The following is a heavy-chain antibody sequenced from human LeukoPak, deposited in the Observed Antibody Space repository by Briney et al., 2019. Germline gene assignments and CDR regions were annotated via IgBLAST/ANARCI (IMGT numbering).Heavy chain of an antibody. V-gene: IGHV3-23*01. CDR2: IDGSGDKT. CDR1: GFTFSNYD. Sequence: PGGSLRLSCAASGFTFSNYDMIWVRQAPGKGLEWVSAIDGSGDKTYYAGSVKGRFTISRDNSKNTLYLQMNSLRDTAIYYCAKGRVATPFDYWGQGTLVTVSS. D-gene: IGHD5-12*01. CDR3: AKGRVATPFDY. J-gene: IGHJ4*02.